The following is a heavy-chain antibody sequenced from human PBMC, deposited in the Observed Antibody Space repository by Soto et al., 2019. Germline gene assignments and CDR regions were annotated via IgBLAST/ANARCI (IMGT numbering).Heavy chain of an antibody. Sequence: ASVKVSCKASGYTFTSYGISWVRQAPGQGLEWMGWISAYNGNTNYAQKLQGRVTMTTDTSTSTAYRELRSLRSDDTAVYYCACWDYYGSSGDDLGYWGQGTLVTVSS. J-gene: IGHJ4*02. CDR2: ISAYNGNT. CDR1: GYTFTSYG. V-gene: IGHV1-18*01. CDR3: ACWDYYGSSGDDLGY. D-gene: IGHD3-22*01.